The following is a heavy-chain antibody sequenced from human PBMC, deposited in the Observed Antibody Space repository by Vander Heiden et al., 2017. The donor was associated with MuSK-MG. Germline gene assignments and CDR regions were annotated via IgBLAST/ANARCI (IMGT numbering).Heavy chain of an antibody. CDR1: GGSISSSSYY. Sequence: QLQLQESGPGLVKPSETLSLTCTVSGGSISSSSYYWGWMRQPRGKGLEWFGSIYYSGITYYNPALKSRVTLSVDTAKNQFSLKLGSLTAADTPLYHCARLRGCCSGVIFYSNKYVQHW. D-gene: IGHD2-15*01. V-gene: IGHV4-39*01. CDR2: IYYSGIT. CDR3: ARLRGCCSGVIFYSNKYVQH. J-gene: IGHJ1*01.